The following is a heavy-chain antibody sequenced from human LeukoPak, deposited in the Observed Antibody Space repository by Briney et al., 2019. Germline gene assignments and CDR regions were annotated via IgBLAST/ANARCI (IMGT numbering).Heavy chain of an antibody. D-gene: IGHD3-3*02. Sequence: GGSLRLSCAASGFTFRTYSMSWVRQAPGKGLEWVSHIGGGGTFIYYADSVRGRFTISRDNDKDSLYLQMNSLRAEDTAVYYCARLLATWDYYYMDVWGNGTTVTVSS. CDR1: GFTFRTYS. CDR2: IGGGGTFI. CDR3: ARLLATWDYYYMDV. V-gene: IGHV3-48*01. J-gene: IGHJ6*03.